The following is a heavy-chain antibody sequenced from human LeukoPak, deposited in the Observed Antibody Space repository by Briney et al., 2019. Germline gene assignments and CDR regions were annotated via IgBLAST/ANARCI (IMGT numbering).Heavy chain of an antibody. CDR1: GFTFSSYS. Sequence: GGSLRLSCAASGFTFSSYSMNWARQTPGKGLEWVSYISRSSHAIYYADSVKGRFTISRDNAKNSLYLQMTSLRAEDTALYFCARFYYYDTSGYPDYWGQGVLVTVSS. D-gene: IGHD3-22*01. CDR3: ARFYYYDTSGYPDY. CDR2: ISRSSHAI. J-gene: IGHJ4*02. V-gene: IGHV3-48*01.